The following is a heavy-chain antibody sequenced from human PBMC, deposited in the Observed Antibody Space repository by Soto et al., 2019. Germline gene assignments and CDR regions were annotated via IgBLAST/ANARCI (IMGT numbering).Heavy chain of an antibody. CDR3: ARRRPVTRSRSHYFVY. V-gene: IGHV4-34*01. D-gene: IGHD4-17*01. Sequence: QVQLQQWGAGLLKPSETLSLTCAVYGGSFSGYYWSWIRQPPGQGLEWIGEINHTGNTNYNPSLKIRVTISVDTSQTQFPQKLSSVTAADTAVYYCARRRPVTRSRSHYFVYGGQGTMVTFSS. CDR1: GGSFSGYY. CDR2: INHTGNT. J-gene: IGHJ4*02.